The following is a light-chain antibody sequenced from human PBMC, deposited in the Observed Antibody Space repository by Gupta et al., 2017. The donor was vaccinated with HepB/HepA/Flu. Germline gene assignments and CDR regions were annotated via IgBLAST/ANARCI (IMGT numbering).Light chain of an antibody. V-gene: IGLV2-18*02. CDR3: SSYTSSSTYGV. J-gene: IGLJ2*01. CDR1: SSDVGSYNL. CDR2: EVS. Sequence: ARPHPASVSGSPGQPVTIYCTRCSSDVGSYNLVSWYQQNPGKAPKLMIYEVSNRPSGVPDRFSGSKSGNTATLTISGLQAEDEADYYCSSYTSSSTYGVFGGGTKLTVL.